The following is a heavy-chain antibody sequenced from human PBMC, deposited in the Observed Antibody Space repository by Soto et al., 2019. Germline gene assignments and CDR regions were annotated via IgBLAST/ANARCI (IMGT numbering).Heavy chain of an antibody. CDR1: GFTFSNYE. CDR2: IGSSVTNI. V-gene: IGHV3-48*03. CDR3: ARETSYFLDY. J-gene: IGHJ4*02. Sequence: EVQLVESGGGLVQPGGSLRLSCAASGFTFSNYEMNWVRQAPGKGLEWVSYIGSSVTNIYYADSVKGRFTISRDNAKKSLSLQMNSLRAEDTAVYYCARETSYFLDYWGQGTLVTVSS. D-gene: IGHD3-10*01.